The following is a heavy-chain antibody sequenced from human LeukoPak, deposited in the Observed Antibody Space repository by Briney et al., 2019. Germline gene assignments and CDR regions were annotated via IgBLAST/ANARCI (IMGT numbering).Heavy chain of an antibody. CDR3: ARELTGEVAADS. V-gene: IGHV4-30-2*01. CDR2: IYHSGSNF. CDR1: GGSLSDGGNY. Sequence: PSETLSLTCTVSGGSLSDGGNYWSWIRQPPGKGLEWIGHIYHSGSNFYYNPSLESRVTISVDRSTNQFSLRLSSLTAADMAVYYCARELTGEVAADSWGQGTLVTVSS. D-gene: IGHD7-27*01. J-gene: IGHJ4*02.